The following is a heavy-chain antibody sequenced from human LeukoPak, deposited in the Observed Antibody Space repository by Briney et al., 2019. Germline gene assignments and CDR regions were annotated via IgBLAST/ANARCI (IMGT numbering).Heavy chain of an antibody. CDR1: GYSISSGYY. D-gene: IGHD6-13*01. J-gene: IGHJ5*02. V-gene: IGHV4-38-2*02. CDR2: IYPTGST. Sequence: SEALSLTCTVSGYSISSGYYWGWIRQPPGKGLEWIGNIYPTGSTYYNPSLKSRVTISVDTSKNQFSLKVSSVSAADTAVYYCARAYSSSWYWNWFDPWGQGTLVTVSS. CDR3: ARAYSSSWYWNWFDP.